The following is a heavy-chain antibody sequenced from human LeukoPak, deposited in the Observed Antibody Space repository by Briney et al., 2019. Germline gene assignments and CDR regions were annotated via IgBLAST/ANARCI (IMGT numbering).Heavy chain of an antibody. CDR2: ISGSGGST. D-gene: IGHD1-26*01. CDR3: AKVSSGSYYFDY. V-gene: IGHV3-23*01. CDR1: GFTFSSYA. Sequence: PGGSLRLSCAASGFTFSSYAMSWVRQAPGKGLEWVSAISGSGGSTYYADSVKGRFTISRGNSKNTLYLQMNSLRAEDTAVYYCAKVSSGSYYFDYWGQGTLVTVSS. J-gene: IGHJ4*02.